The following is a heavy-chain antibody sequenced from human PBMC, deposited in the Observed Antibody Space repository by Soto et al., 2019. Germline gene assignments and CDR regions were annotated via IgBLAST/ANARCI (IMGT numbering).Heavy chain of an antibody. CDR3: ATYSSSSLWFDP. V-gene: IGHV1-69*13. J-gene: IGHJ5*02. CDR1: GGTFSSYA. Sequence: SVKVSCKASGGTFSSYAISWVRQAPGQGLEWMGGIIPIFGTANYAQKFQGRVTITADESTSTAYMELSSLRSEDTAVYYCATYSSSSLWFDPWGQGTLVTVSS. D-gene: IGHD6-6*01. CDR2: IIPIFGTA.